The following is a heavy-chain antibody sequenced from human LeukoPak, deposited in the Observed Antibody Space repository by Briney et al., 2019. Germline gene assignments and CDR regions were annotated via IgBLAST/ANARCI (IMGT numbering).Heavy chain of an antibody. CDR1: GFTFSSYW. J-gene: IGHJ4*02. CDR2: INQDESLK. V-gene: IGHV3-7*01. Sequence: GGSLRLSCAASGFTFSSYWMSWVRQAPGKGLEWVANINQDESLKYYVDSVKGRFTISRDNAKNSLYLQMNSLRAEDTAVYYCASLWGAQPWGQGSLVIVSS. CDR3: ASLWGAQP. D-gene: IGHD7-27*01.